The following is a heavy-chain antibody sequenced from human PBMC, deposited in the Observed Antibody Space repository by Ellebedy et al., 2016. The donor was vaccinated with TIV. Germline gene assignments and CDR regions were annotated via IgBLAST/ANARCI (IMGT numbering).Heavy chain of an antibody. Sequence: AASVKVSCKASGYTFTNYYIHWVRQAPGQGLEWLGIIIPSGGSTGYAQKFQGRVTMTRDTSTSTVYMELSSLRSEDPAVYYCARESQRGTSSWSHVDYWGQGTLVTVSA. CDR1: GYTFTNYY. CDR2: IIPSGGST. CDR3: ARESQRGTSSWSHVDY. D-gene: IGHD6-13*01. V-gene: IGHV1-46*01. J-gene: IGHJ4*02.